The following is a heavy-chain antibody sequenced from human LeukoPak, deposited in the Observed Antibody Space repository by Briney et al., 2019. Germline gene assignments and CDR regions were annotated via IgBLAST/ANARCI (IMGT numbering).Heavy chain of an antibody. D-gene: IGHD2-8*01. CDR3: ATLGYCTNGVCYNIDY. Sequence: GASVKISCKVSGYTFTDYYMHWVQQAPGKGLEWMGLVDPEDGETIYAEKFQGRVTITADTSTDTAYMELSSLRSEDTAVHYSATLGYCTNGVCYNIDYWGQGTLVTVSS. CDR2: VDPEDGET. CDR1: GYTFTDYY. V-gene: IGHV1-69-2*01. J-gene: IGHJ4*02.